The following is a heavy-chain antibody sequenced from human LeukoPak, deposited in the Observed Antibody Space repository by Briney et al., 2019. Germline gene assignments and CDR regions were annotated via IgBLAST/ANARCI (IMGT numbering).Heavy chain of an antibody. J-gene: IGHJ4*02. V-gene: IGHV4-4*02. D-gene: IGHD1-14*01. Sequence: SETLSLTCTVPLDSTTSNFWSWVRQTPGKGQEWIGEIHRSGSPNYNPPLQSRVTISIDRSRIQIALELPSVTAAATAVYYCAREILGGFNPGAYWGQGTLVTVSS. CDR2: IHRSGSP. CDR1: LDSTTSNF. CDR3: AREILGGFNPGAY.